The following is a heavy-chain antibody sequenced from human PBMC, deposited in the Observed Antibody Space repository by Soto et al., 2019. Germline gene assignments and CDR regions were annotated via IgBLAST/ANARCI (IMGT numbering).Heavy chain of an antibody. CDR1: EYSFTSYW. J-gene: IGHJ6*02. CDR3: ARTPDYYYGMDV. CDR2: IYPGDSDT. Sequence: GESLKISCKGSEYSFTSYWIGWVRQMPGKGLEWMGIIYPGDSDTRYNPSFQGQVTTSADKSITTAYLQCSRLKASNTAMYYCARTPDYYYGMDVWGQGTTVTVS. V-gene: IGHV5-51*03.